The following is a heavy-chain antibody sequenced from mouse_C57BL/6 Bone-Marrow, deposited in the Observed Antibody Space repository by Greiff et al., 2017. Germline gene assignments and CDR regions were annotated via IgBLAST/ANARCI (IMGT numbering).Heavy chain of an antibody. J-gene: IGHJ1*03. CDR3: ARDAVTTVVAHWYFDV. CDR2: SRNKANDYTT. Sequence: EVQLVESGGGLVQSGRSLRLSCATSGFTFSDFYMEWVRQAPGKGLEWIAASRNKANDYTTEYSASVKGRFIVSRDTSQSILYLQMNALRAEDTAIYYCARDAVTTVVAHWYFDVWGTGTTVTVSS. D-gene: IGHD1-1*01. CDR1: GFTFSDFY. V-gene: IGHV7-1*01.